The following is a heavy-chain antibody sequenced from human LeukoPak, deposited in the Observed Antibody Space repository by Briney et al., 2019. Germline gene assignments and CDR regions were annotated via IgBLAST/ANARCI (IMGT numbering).Heavy chain of an antibody. CDR3: TSNYLIVVPDFDY. J-gene: IGHJ4*02. CDR2: ISGSGGST. CDR1: GFTFSSYA. D-gene: IGHD2-2*01. Sequence: HPGGSLRLSCAASGFTFSSYAMSWVRQAPGKGLEWVSAISGSGGSTYYADSVKGRFTISRDNSKNTLYLQMNSLRAEDTAVYYCTSNYLIVVPDFDYWGQGTLVTVSS. V-gene: IGHV3-23*01.